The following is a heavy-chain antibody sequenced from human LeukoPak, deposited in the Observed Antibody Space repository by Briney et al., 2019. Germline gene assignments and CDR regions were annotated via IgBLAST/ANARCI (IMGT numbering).Heavy chain of an antibody. J-gene: IGHJ4*02. CDR1: GFTFSSYE. V-gene: IGHV3-48*03. D-gene: IGHD3-16*01. Sequence: GGSLRLSCAASGFTFSSYEMNWVRQAPGKGLEWVSYISSSGSTIYYADSVKSRFTISRDNAKNSLYLQMNSLRAEDTAVYYCARETQITFGDQGFDYWGQGTLVTVSS. CDR3: ARETQITFGDQGFDY. CDR2: ISSSGSTI.